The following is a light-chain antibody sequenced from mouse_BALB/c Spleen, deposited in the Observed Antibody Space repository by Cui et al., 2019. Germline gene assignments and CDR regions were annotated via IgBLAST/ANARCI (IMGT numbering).Light chain of an antibody. J-gene: IGKJ5*01. V-gene: IGKV12-41*01. Sequence: DIQMTQSPASLSASVGEPVTITCRASGTIHNYLAWYQQKQGKSPQLLVYNAKTLADGVPSRFSVSGSGTQYSLNINSLQPEDFGSHYCQHFWSTPLTFGAGTKLELK. CDR2: NAK. CDR3: QHFWSTPLT. CDR1: GTIHNY.